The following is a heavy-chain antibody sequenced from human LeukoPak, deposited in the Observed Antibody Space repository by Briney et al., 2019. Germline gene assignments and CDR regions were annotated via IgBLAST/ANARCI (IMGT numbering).Heavy chain of an antibody. CDR2: INHSGST. V-gene: IGHV4-34*01. CDR1: GGSFSGYY. Sequence: SETLSLACAVYGGSFSGYYWSWIRQPPGKGLEWIGEINHSGSTNYNPSLKSRVTISVDTSKNQFSLKLSSVTAADTAVYYCARDTIYYDSSGYCVSYMDVWGKGTTVTVSS. CDR3: ARDTIYYDSSGYCVSYMDV. D-gene: IGHD3-22*01. J-gene: IGHJ6*03.